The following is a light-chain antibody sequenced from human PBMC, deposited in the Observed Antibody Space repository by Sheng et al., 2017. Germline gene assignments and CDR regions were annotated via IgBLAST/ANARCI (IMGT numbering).Light chain of an antibody. V-gene: IGLV3-21*04. CDR3: QVWDSSSDLFGL. Sequence: SYVLTQPPSVSVAPGKTARITCGGNNIGSKSVHWYQQKPGQAPVLVIYYDSDRPSGIPERFSGSNSGNTATLTISRVEAGDEADYYCQVWDSSSDLFGLFGGGTKLTVL. J-gene: IGLJ3*02. CDR1: NIGSKS. CDR2: YDS.